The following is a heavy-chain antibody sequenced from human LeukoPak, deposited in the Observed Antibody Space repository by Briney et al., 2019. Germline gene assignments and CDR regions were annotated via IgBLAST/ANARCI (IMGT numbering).Heavy chain of an antibody. Sequence: ASVKVSCKASGGTFSSYAISWVRQAPGQGLEWMGRIIPILGIADYAQKFQGRVTITADKSTSTAYMELSGLRSEDTAVYYCARGSDIVVVPAENYYYGMDVWGQGTTVTVSS. CDR3: ARGSDIVVVPAENYYYGMDV. D-gene: IGHD2-2*01. CDR1: GGTFSSYA. CDR2: IIPILGIA. V-gene: IGHV1-69*04. J-gene: IGHJ6*02.